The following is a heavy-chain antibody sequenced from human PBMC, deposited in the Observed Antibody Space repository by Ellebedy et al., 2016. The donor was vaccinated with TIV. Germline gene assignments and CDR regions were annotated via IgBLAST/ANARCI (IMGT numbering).Heavy chain of an antibody. CDR2: ITSSGDNT. Sequence: PSETLSLTCAVYGGSFNDYCWNWIRQAPGKGLEWVATITSSGDNTYYADSVKGRFTISRDNSENTLYVQMNSLRAEDTAVHYCAKNAGSSRWYYFEYWGQGTLVTVSS. J-gene: IGHJ4*02. V-gene: IGHV3-23*01. CDR3: AKNAGSSRWYYFEY. CDR1: GGSFNDYC. D-gene: IGHD6-13*01.